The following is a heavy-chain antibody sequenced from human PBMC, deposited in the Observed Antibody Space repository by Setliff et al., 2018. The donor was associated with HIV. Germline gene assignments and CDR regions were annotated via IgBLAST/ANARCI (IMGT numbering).Heavy chain of an antibody. CDR3: ARGRDYTGSWFRPFYLDF. D-gene: IGHD3-3*01. CDR1: GGSFSAYR. Sequence: ETLSLTCAVYGGSFSAYRWSWIRQTPGKGLEWLGEINHSGSTAYNLALESRVSMSIDTSKNQFSLKLTSVTAADTAIYYCARGRDYTGSWFRPFYLDFWGHGNLVTVSS. CDR2: INHSGST. J-gene: IGHJ4*01. V-gene: IGHV4-34*01.